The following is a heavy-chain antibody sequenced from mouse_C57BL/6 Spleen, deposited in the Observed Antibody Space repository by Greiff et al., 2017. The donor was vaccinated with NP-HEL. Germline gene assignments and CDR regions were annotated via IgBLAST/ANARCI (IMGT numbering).Heavy chain of an antibody. V-gene: IGHV1-64*01. Sequence: QVQLQQPGAELVKPGASVKLSCKASGYTFTSYWMHWVKQRPGQGLEWIGMIHPNSGSTNYNEKFKSKATLTVDKSSSTAYMQLSSLTSEDSAVYYCAREGGSRYYFDDWGKGTTLTVSS. CDR1: GYTFTSYW. CDR2: IHPNSGST. CDR3: AREGGSRYYFDD. J-gene: IGHJ2*01. D-gene: IGHD1-1*01.